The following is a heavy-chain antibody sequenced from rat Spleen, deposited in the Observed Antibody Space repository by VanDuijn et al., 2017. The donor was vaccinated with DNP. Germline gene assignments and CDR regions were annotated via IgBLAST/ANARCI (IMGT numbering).Heavy chain of an antibody. J-gene: IGHJ3*01. D-gene: IGHD4-3*01. V-gene: IGHV2-19*01. CDR1: GFSLTDYS. CDR3: TRDWIRGPFAY. CDR2: ISSGGST. Sequence: QVQLKESGPGMVQPSQTLSLTCTVSGFSLTDYSVHWVRQPPGKGLEWIAGISSGGSTFYNSVFKSRLSISRDTSKSQVFLKMNSLQTEDTAIYFCTRDWIRGPFAYWGQGTLVTVSS.